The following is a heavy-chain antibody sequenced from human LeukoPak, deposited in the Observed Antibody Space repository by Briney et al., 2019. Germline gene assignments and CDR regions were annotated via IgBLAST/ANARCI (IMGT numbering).Heavy chain of an antibody. D-gene: IGHD2/OR15-2a*01. Sequence: GGSLRLSCEASGFTFSIYEVNWVRQAPGKGLEWVSFIFSSSTYIYYTDSVKGRFTISRDNARNSLYLQMDNLRAEDTGVYYCARDFYDGFALDYWGQGTLVTVSS. CDR3: ARDFYDGFALDY. V-gene: IGHV3-21*03. J-gene: IGHJ4*02. CDR2: IFSSSTYI. CDR1: GFTFSIYE.